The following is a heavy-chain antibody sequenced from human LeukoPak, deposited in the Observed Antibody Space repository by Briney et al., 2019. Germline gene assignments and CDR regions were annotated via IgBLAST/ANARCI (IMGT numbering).Heavy chain of an antibody. CDR3: AKDRIGVLPDAFDI. V-gene: IGHV3-23*01. CDR2: ISGSGGAT. CDR1: GFTFSSYA. Sequence: GGSLRLSCAASGFTFSSYAMTWVRQAPGKGLEWVSGISGSGGATYYADSVQGRFTISRDNSRNILYLQMNSLRDEDTALYYCAKDRIGVLPDAFDIWGQGTMVTVSS. J-gene: IGHJ3*02. D-gene: IGHD3-3*01.